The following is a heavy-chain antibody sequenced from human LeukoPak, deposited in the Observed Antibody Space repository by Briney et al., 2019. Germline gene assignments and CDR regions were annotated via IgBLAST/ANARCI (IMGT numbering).Heavy chain of an antibody. V-gene: IGHV3-73*01. CDR3: VKGDWYFES. CDR2: IRSKPNSYAT. Sequence: GGSLKLSCAASGFTFSDSIVHWVRQASGEGLEWVGRIRSKPNSYATAYAASVKGRFTISRDDSKNTAYLFMDSLKTEDTALYFCVKGDWYFESWGQGTLVTVSS. CDR1: GFTFSDSI. J-gene: IGHJ4*02. D-gene: IGHD2-21*01.